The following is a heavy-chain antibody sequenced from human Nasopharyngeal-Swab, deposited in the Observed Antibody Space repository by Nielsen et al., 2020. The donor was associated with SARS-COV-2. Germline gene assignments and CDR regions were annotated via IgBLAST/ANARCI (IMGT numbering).Heavy chain of an antibody. CDR1: GFTVSSNY. V-gene: IGHV3-53*04. J-gene: IGHJ6*02. Sequence: GGSLRLSCAASGFTVSSNYMSWVRQAPGKGLEWVSVIYSGGSTYYADSVKGRFTIFRHNSKNTLYLQMNSLRAEDTAVYYCAREEGLLGKSSGMDVWGQGTTVTVSS. D-gene: IGHD3-3*02. CDR2: IYSGGST. CDR3: AREEGLLGKSSGMDV.